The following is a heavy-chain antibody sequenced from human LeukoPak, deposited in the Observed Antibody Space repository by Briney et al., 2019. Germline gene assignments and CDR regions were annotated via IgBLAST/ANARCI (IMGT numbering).Heavy chain of an antibody. CDR3: ASQIGSSCKFHPRLQSEYYFDY. V-gene: IGHV5-51*01. J-gene: IGHJ4*02. D-gene: IGHD3-22*01. Sequence: GESLKISCKGSGYSFTSYWIGWVRQMPGKGLEWMGIIYPGDSDTRYSPSFQGQVTISADKSISTAYLQWSSLKASDTAMYYCASQIGSSCKFHPRLQSEYYFDYWGQGTLVTVSS. CDR2: IYPGDSDT. CDR1: GYSFTSYW.